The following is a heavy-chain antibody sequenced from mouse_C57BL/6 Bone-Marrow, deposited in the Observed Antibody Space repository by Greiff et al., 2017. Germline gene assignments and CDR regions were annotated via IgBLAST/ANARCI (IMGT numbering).Heavy chain of an antibody. J-gene: IGHJ2*01. CDR2: IRSKSNNYAT. CDR1: GFSFNTYA. V-gene: IGHV10-1*01. Sequence: EVQLVESGGGLVQPKGSLKLSCAASGFSFNTYAMNWVRQAPGKGLEWVARIRSKSNNYATYYADSVKDRFTISRDDSESMLYLQMNNLKTEDTAMYYCVRQHYGTVLDYWGQGTTLTVSS. D-gene: IGHD1-1*01. CDR3: VRQHYGTVLDY.